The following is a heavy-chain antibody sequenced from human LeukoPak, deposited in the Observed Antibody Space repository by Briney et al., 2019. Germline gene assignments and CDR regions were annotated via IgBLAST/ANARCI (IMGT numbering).Heavy chain of an antibody. D-gene: IGHD3-10*01. J-gene: IGHJ6*03. CDR3: ARDSEDYGSGSYYRGYYYMGV. CDR2: IYYSGST. Sequence: SSQTLSLTCTVSGGSISSYYWSWIRQPPGKGLEWIGYIYYSGSTNYNPSLKSRVTISVDTSKNQFSLKLSSVTAADTAVYYCARDSEDYGSGSYYRGYYYMGVWGKGTTVTISS. V-gene: IGHV4-59*01. CDR1: GGSISSYY.